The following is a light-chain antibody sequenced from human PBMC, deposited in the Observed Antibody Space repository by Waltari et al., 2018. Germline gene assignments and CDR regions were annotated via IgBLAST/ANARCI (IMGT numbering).Light chain of an antibody. J-gene: IGKJ1*01. Sequence: EIVLTQSPGTLSLSPGESDTLPCRASQSVGRSLAWYQQKPGQAPMLLIYGASSRATGIPDRFSGSGSGTDFSLTISRLEPEDFAVYYCQHYVRLPATFGQGTKVEIK. CDR3: QHYVRLPAT. CDR2: GAS. V-gene: IGKV3-20*01. CDR1: QSVGRS.